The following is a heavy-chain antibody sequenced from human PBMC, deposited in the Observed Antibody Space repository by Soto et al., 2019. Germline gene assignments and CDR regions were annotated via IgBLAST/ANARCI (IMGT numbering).Heavy chain of an antibody. J-gene: IGHJ1*01. Sequence: QVQLVQSGPDLKRPGASMKVSCKASGYTFTSYGISWVRQAPGQGLEWMAWISPLKGRTQYSQKAQGRVTLSTDTPSNTAYMEMRTLRVDHTAVYYCAMDYGDLPEYFKHWGQGTLVTVS. D-gene: IGHD4-17*01. V-gene: IGHV1-18*04. CDR1: GYTFTSYG. CDR2: ISPLKGRT. CDR3: AMDYGDLPEYFKH.